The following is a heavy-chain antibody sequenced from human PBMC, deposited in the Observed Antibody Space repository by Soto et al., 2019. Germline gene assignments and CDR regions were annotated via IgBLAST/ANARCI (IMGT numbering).Heavy chain of an antibody. Sequence: SVKVSCKASGFTFTSSAVQWVRQARGQRLEWIGWIVVGSGNTNYAQKFQERVTITRDMSTSTAYMELSSLRSEDTAVYYCAADTDTVAGYYYYGMDVWGQGTTVTVSS. CDR3: AADTDTVAGYYYYGMDV. CDR2: IVVGSGNT. V-gene: IGHV1-58*01. J-gene: IGHJ6*02. CDR1: GFTFTSSA. D-gene: IGHD6-19*01.